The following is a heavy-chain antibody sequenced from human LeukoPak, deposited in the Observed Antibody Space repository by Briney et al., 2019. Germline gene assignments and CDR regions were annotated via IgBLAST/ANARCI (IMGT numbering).Heavy chain of an antibody. V-gene: IGHV4-31*03. Sequence: SETLSLTCTVSGGSISSGGYYWSWIRQHPGKGLEWIGYIHYSGSTYYNPSLKSRVTISVDTSKNQFSLKLSSVTATDTAVYYCATLTGYYSSVKYFDYWGQGTLVTVSS. CDR3: ATLTGYYSSVKYFDY. J-gene: IGHJ4*02. CDR2: IHYSGST. D-gene: IGHD3-9*01. CDR1: GGSISSGGYY.